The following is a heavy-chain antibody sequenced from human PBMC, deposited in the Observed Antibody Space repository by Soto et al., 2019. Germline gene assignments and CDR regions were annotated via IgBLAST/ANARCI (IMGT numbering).Heavy chain of an antibody. CDR1: GFTFSSYS. CDR3: AIGIEAAGPKLDY. CDR2: ISSATTTI. J-gene: IGHJ4*02. Sequence: EVQLVESGGGLVQPGGSLRLSCAASGFTFSSYSMNWVRQAPGKGLEWVSYISSATTTIYYAASVKGRFTISRDNATTSLYLQMNSLMADYTAVYYCAIGIEAAGPKLDYWGQGTLVTFSS. D-gene: IGHD6-13*01. V-gene: IGHV3-48*01.